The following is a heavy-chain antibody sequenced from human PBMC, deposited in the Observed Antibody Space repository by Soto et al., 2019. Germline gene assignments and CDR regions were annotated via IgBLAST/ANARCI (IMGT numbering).Heavy chain of an antibody. CDR2: ISGSGGST. Sequence: PGGSLRLSGAASGFTFSSYAMRWVRQAPGKGLEWVSAISGSGGSTYYADSVKGRFTISRDNSKNTLYLQMNSLRAEDTAVYCCAKEPASYSSSWDWLWFDPGGQGTLVTVSS. J-gene: IGHJ5*02. D-gene: IGHD6-13*01. V-gene: IGHV3-23*01. CDR3: AKEPASYSSSWDWLWFDP. CDR1: GFTFSSYA.